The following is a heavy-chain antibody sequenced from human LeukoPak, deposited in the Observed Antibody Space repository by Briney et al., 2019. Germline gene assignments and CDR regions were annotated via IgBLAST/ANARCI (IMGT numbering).Heavy chain of an antibody. CDR3: PELGITMIGGV. CDR2: ISSSGSTI. CDR1: GFTFSSYE. V-gene: IGHV3-48*03. J-gene: IGHJ6*04. D-gene: IGHD3-10*02. Sequence: GGSLRLSCAASGFTFSSYEMNWVRQAPGKGLEWVSYISSSGSTIYYADSVKGRFTIPRDNAKNPLYLQMNSLRAEDTAVYYCPELGITMIGGVWGKGTTVTISS.